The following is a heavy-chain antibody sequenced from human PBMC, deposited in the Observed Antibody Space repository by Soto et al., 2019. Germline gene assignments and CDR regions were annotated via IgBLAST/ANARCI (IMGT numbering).Heavy chain of an antibody. CDR2: LNAGNGDT. CDR1: GYTFTRYP. CDR3: ARDWEARFDY. D-gene: IGHD6-6*01. V-gene: IGHV1-3*01. J-gene: IGHJ4*02. Sequence: GASVKVSCKASGYTFTRYPIHWVRQAPGQRLEWMGWLNAGNGDTRYSQKFQGRVTITRDTSASTAYMELSSLRSEDTDVYYCARDWEARFDYWGQGTLVNVSS.